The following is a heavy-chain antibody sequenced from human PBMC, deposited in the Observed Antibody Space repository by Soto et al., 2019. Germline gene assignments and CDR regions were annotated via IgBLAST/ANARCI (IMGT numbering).Heavy chain of an antibody. Sequence: QVQLVQSGAEVKKPGASVKVSCKASGYTFTSYGISWVRQAPGQGLEWMGWINVYNGNTNYAQKLQGRVPMTTATSTRTAYLDLRSLRSDDTAVYFCGRYISRGEYDYWGQGTLVTVSS. D-gene: IGHD3-16*01. CDR3: GRYISRGEYDY. V-gene: IGHV1-18*01. CDR2: INVYNGNT. J-gene: IGHJ4*02. CDR1: GYTFTSYG.